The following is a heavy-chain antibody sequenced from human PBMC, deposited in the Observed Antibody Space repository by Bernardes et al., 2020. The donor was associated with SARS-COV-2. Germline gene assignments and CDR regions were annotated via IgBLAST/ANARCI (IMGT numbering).Heavy chain of an antibody. CDR3: AKSRGAWNRANDY. CDR2: ISNAGVNI. CDR1: GFTFSTHA. Sequence: GGSLRLSCAASGFTFSTHAMNWVRQAPGKGLEWVSVISNAGVNIFYADSVKGRFTISRDNSKNTLYLQMNSLRADDTAVYYCAKSRGAWNRANDYWGQGTLVTVSS. J-gene: IGHJ4*02. V-gene: IGHV3-23*01. D-gene: IGHD1-1*01.